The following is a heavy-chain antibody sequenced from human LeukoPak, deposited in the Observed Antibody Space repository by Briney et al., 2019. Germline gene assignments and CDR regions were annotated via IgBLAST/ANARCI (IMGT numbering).Heavy chain of an antibody. CDR3: AKEGAAAAGRSYYYYYMDV. CDR2: ISYDGNNK. Sequence: GGSLRLSCAASGFTFSSYGMHWVRQAPGKGLEWVAVISYDGNNKYYADSVKGRFTISRDNSKNTLYLQMNSLRAEDTAVYYCAKEGAAAAGRSYYYYYMDVWGKGTTVTVSS. V-gene: IGHV3-30*18. J-gene: IGHJ6*03. CDR1: GFTFSSYG. D-gene: IGHD6-13*01.